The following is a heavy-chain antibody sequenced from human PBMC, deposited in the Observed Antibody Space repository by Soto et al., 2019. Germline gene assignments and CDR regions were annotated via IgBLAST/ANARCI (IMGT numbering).Heavy chain of an antibody. CDR1: GGSISSNSYY. J-gene: IGHJ5*02. D-gene: IGHD6-19*01. V-gene: IGHV4-39*01. Sequence: SETLSLTCTVSGGSISSNSYYWGWIRQPPGKGLEWIGSIYYSGNTYYNTSLKSRVTISLDTSKNQFSLRLSSVTAADTAVYYCARQDGSGWYWGWFDPWGQGTLVTVS. CDR2: IYYSGNT. CDR3: ARQDGSGWYWGWFDP.